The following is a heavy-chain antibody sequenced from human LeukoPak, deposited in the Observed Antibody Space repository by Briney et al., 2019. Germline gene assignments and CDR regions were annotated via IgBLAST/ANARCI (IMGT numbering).Heavy chain of an antibody. J-gene: IGHJ4*02. D-gene: IGHD3-22*01. CDR3: ATYRRGYHDSSESYYFDY. CDR1: GFTFSSYA. Sequence: GGSLRLSCAASGFTFSSYAMSWVRQAPGKGLEWVSAISGSGGSTYYADSVKGRFTISRDNSKNTLYLQMNSLRAEDTAVYYCATYRRGYHDSSESYYFDYWGQGTLVTVSS. CDR2: ISGSGGST. V-gene: IGHV3-23*01.